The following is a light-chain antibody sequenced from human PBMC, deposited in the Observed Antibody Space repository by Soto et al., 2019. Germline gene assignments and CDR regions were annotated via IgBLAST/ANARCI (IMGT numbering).Light chain of an antibody. CDR2: LNGDGSH. CDR3: PNGGTDIVV. CDR1: SGHSSYA. Sequence: QSVLTQSPSASASLGASVKLTCTLSSGHSSYAISWHQQQQEKGHRHLMKLNGDGSHSQGVVTPDRFSGSSSGAERYLTIARQPADDAADYYSPNGGTDIVVFGGGTKLTVL. J-gene: IGLJ2*01. V-gene: IGLV4-69*01.